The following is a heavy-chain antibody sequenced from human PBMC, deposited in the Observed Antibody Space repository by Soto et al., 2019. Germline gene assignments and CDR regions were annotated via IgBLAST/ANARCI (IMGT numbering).Heavy chain of an antibody. CDR1: GGSVSSGSYY. J-gene: IGHJ5*02. CDR2: IYYSGST. CDR3: AREGYSSGWYYWFDP. Sequence: PSETLSLTCTVSGGSVSSGSYYWSWIRQPPGKGLEWIGYIYYSGSTNYNPSLKSRVTISVDTSKNQFSLKLSSVTAADTAVYYCAREGYSSGWYYWFDPWGQGTLVTVSS. D-gene: IGHD6-19*01. V-gene: IGHV4-61*01.